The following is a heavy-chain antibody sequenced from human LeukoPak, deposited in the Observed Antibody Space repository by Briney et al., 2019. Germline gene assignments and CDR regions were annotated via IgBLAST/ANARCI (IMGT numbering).Heavy chain of an antibody. Sequence: GGSLRLSCAASGFTFSSYAMHWVRQAPGKGLEWVAVISYDGSNKYYADSAKGRFTISRDNSKNTLYLQMNSLRAEDTAVYYCARAKTVPQSVYYYYGMDVWGQGTTVTVSS. CDR2: ISYDGSNK. J-gene: IGHJ6*02. CDR1: GFTFSSYA. D-gene: IGHD1-14*01. CDR3: ARAKTVPQSVYYYYGMDV. V-gene: IGHV3-30*04.